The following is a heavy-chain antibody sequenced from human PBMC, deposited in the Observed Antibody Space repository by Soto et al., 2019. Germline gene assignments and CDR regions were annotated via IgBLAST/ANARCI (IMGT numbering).Heavy chain of an antibody. J-gene: IGHJ6*02. CDR1: GYSFTSYW. D-gene: IGHD2-2*02. CDR3: ARQDVVVPAAIPDYYYYYGMDV. CDR2: IGPSDSYT. Sequence: GESLKISCKGSGYSFTSYWISWVRQMPGKGLEWMGRIGPSDSYTNYSPSFQGHVTISADKSISTAYLQWSSLKASDTAMYYCARQDVVVPAAIPDYYYYYGMDVWGQGTTVTVSS. V-gene: IGHV5-10-1*01.